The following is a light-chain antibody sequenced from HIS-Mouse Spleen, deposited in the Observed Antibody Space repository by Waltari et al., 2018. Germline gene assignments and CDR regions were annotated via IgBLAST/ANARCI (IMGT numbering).Light chain of an antibody. V-gene: IGLV3-10*01. Sequence: SYELTRPPSVSESPGQTARITCSGDALPKKYAYWYQQKSGQAPVLVIYEDSKRPSGIPERFSGSSSGTMATLTISGAQVEDEADYYCYSTDSSGNHRVFGGGTKLTVL. CDR1: ALPKKY. J-gene: IGLJ2*01. CDR2: EDS. CDR3: YSTDSSGNHRV.